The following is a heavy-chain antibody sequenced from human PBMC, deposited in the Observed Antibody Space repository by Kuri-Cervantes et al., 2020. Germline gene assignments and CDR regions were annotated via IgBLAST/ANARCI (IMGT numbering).Heavy chain of an antibody. Sequence: GSLRLSCAVSGGSIGSGGYSWSWIRQPPGKGLEWIGYIYYSGSTNYNPSLKSRVTISVDTSKNQFSLKLSSVTAADTAVYYCARDRWDYGVELGAFDIWGQGTMVTVSS. D-gene: IGHD4-17*01. CDR2: IYYSGST. CDR3: ARDRWDYGVELGAFDI. V-gene: IGHV4-61*08. CDR1: GGSIGSGGYS. J-gene: IGHJ3*02.